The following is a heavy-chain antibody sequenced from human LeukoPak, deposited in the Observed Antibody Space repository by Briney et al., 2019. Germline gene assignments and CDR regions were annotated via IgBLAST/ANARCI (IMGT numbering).Heavy chain of an antibody. V-gene: IGHV1-3*01. CDR3: ARDLGYSSGWYPPTGY. CDR2: INAGNGNT. D-gene: IGHD6-19*01. Sequence: ASVKVSCKASGYTFTSYAMHWVRQAPGQRLEWMGWINAGNGNTKYSRKFQGRVTITRDTSASTAYMELSSLRSEDTAVYYCARDLGYSSGWYPPTGYWGQGTLVTVSS. CDR1: GYTFTSYA. J-gene: IGHJ4*02.